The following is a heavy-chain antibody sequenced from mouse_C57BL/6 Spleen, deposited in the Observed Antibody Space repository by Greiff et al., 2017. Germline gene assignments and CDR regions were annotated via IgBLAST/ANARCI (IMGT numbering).Heavy chain of an antibody. Sequence: QVQLQQSGAELVKPGASVKLSCKASGYTFTEYTIHWVKQRSGQGLEWIGWFYPGSGSIKYNEKFKDKATLTADKSSSTVYMELSRLTSEDSAVYFCARHEEAYYDYDEGGYFDVWGTGTTVTVSS. D-gene: IGHD2-4*01. CDR2: FYPGSGSI. V-gene: IGHV1-62-2*01. J-gene: IGHJ1*03. CDR1: GYTFTEYT. CDR3: ARHEEAYYDYDEGGYFDV.